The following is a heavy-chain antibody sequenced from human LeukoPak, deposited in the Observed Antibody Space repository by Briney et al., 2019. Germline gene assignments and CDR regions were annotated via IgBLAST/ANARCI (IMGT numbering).Heavy chain of an antibody. J-gene: IGHJ4*02. D-gene: IGHD1-14*01. CDR1: GFTFSTYS. CDR3: AREATSRNPDY. CDR2: ISSSSTTI. Sequence: PGGSLRLSCAASGFTFSTYSMNWVRQAPGKGLEWVSYISSSSTTIYYADSVKGRFTISRDNAKNSLCLQMNSLRAEDTALYHCAREATSRNPDYWGQGTLVTVSP. V-gene: IGHV3-48*04.